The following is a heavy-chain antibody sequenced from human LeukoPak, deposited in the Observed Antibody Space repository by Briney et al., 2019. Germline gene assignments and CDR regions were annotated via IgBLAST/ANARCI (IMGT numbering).Heavy chain of an antibody. Sequence: QPGGSLRLSCAASGFTFSSYWMSWVRQAPGKGLEWVANINQDGSEKYYVDSVKGRFTISRDNGRSSLFLQMNSLRVEDTAVYYCARDRHGDTGDCSFDLWGRGTLVTVSS. CDR2: INQDGSEK. V-gene: IGHV3-7*01. CDR3: ARDRHGDTGDCSFDL. D-gene: IGHD4-17*01. CDR1: GFTFSSYW. J-gene: IGHJ2*01.